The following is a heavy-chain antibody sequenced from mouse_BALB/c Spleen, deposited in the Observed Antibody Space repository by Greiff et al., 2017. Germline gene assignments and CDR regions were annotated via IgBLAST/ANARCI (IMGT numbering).Heavy chain of an antibody. D-gene: IGHD2-4*01. Sequence: EVQLVESGGGLVKPGGSLKLSCAASGFTFSDYYMYWVRQTPEKRLEWVATICDGGSYTYYPDSVKGRFTISRDNAKNNLYLQMSSLKSEDTAMYYCARDSDYAGGWFAYWGQGTLVTVSA. CDR2: ICDGGSYT. CDR3: ARDSDYAGGWFAY. CDR1: GFTFSDYY. J-gene: IGHJ3*01. V-gene: IGHV5-4*02.